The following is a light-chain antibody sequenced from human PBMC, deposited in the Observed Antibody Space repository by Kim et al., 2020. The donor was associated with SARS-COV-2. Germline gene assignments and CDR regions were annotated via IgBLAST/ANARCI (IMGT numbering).Light chain of an antibody. CDR1: NIGSKS. J-gene: IGLJ3*02. CDR3: QVWHSGSDQGGV. CDR2: FDS. V-gene: IGLV3-21*04. Sequence: PGGTARMTCGGDNIGSKSGHGYQQRPGQAPVLVIYFDSDRPSGIPERFSGSNSGNTATLTISRVEAGDEADYYCQVWHSGSDQGGVFGGGTQLTVL.